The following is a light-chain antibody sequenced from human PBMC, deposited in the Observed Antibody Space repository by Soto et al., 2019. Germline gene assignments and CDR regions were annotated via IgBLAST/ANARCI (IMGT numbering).Light chain of an antibody. J-gene: IGLJ2*01. Sequence: QSALTQPASVSGSPGQSITISCTGTSSDVGGYNYVPWYQQHPGKAPKLMIYDVSNRPSGVSNRFAGSKSGNTASLTISGLQAEDEADYYCSSYTSSSTRVLGGGTQLTVL. CDR2: DVS. CDR1: SSDVGGYNY. CDR3: SSYTSSSTRV. V-gene: IGLV2-14*01.